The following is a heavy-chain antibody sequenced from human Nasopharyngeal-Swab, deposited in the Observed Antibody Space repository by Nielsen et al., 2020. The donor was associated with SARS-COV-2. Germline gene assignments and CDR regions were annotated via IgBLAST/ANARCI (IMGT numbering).Heavy chain of an antibody. J-gene: IGHJ4*02. CDR2: ISYDGSNK. Sequence: GGSLRLSCAASGFTFSSYGMHWVRQAPGKGLEWVAVISYDGSNKYYADSVKGRFTISRDNSKNTLYLQMNSLRAEDTAVYYCAKDRGAWELLRVFDYWGQGTLVTVSS. CDR3: AKDRGAWELLRVFDY. D-gene: IGHD1-26*01. V-gene: IGHV3-30*18. CDR1: GFTFSSYG.